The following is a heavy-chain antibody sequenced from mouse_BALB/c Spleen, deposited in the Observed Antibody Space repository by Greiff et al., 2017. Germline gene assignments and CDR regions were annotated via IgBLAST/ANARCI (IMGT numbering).Heavy chain of an antibody. CDR3: ARSYDGYFAWFAY. Sequence: VQLQQSGPQLVRPGASVKISCKASGYSFTSYWMHWVKQRPGQGLEWIGMIDPSDSETRLNQKFKDKATLTVDKSSSTAYMQLSSPTSEDSAVYYCARSYDGYFAWFAYWGQGTLVTVSA. V-gene: IGHV1S127*01. J-gene: IGHJ3*01. CDR2: IDPSDSET. D-gene: IGHD2-3*01. CDR1: GYSFTSYW.